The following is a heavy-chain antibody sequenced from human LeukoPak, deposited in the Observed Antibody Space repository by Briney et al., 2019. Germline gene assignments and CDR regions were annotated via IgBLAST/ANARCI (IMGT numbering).Heavy chain of an antibody. CDR2: ISYNVKNQ. V-gene: IGHV3-30*03. CDR3: ARDWLAGNPYHAFDL. D-gene: IGHD3-22*01. Sequence: GGSLRLSCAASGFTFSSCGMHWVRQAPGRGLEWVAVISYNVKNQYYADSVKGRFSISRDNAKNSLYLQMNSLRAEDTAVYYCARDWLAGNPYHAFDLWGKGTMVTVSS. CDR1: GFTFSSCG. J-gene: IGHJ3*01.